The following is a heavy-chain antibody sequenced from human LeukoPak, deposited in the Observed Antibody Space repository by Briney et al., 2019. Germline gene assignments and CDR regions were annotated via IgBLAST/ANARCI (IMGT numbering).Heavy chain of an antibody. CDR1: GFTFTGYA. D-gene: IGHD6-13*01. CDR2: ISSDGRDK. CDR3: ARDLRRIADYYFDF. J-gene: IGHJ4*02. Sequence: GGSLRLSCAASGFTFTGYAIHWVRQAPREGLEWVAVISSDGRDKHHADSVKGRFTISRDNSKNTLYLQTNSLRAEDTAVYYCARDLRRIADYYFDFWGQGTLVTVSS. V-gene: IGHV3-30*03.